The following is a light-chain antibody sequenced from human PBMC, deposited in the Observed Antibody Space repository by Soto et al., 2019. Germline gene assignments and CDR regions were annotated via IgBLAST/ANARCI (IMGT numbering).Light chain of an antibody. Sequence: DIQMTQSPSTLSASVGDRVTITCRASQTISTWLAWYQQKPGKAPKLLIYKASSLETGVPSRFSGSGSGTEFTLTSSSLQPDDFATYYCQQYSSYPWTFGLGTKVEIK. CDR1: QTISTW. CDR2: KAS. CDR3: QQYSSYPWT. J-gene: IGKJ1*01. V-gene: IGKV1-5*03.